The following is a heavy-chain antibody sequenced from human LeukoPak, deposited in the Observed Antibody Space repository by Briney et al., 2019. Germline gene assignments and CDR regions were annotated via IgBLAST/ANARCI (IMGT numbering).Heavy chain of an antibody. J-gene: IGHJ5*02. CDR2: VLYSGST. D-gene: IGHD3-10*01. V-gene: IGHV4-59*01. CDR3: ARGYGSGSYDWFDP. CDR1: GDSISSNY. Sequence: SETLSLTCTVSGDSISSNYWSWIRQPPGQGLEWIGYVLYSGSTNYNPSLKGRVIISVDMSKNQFSLKVSSVTAADTAIYYCARGYGSGSYDWFDPWGQGILVTVSS.